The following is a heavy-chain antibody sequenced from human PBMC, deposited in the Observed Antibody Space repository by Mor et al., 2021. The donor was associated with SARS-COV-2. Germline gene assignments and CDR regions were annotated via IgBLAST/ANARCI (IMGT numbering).Heavy chain of an antibody. Sequence: LKSRVTMSVDTSKNQFSLKLSSVTAADTAVYYCASTSILYNWFDPWGQGTLVTVSS. CDR3: ASTSILYNWFDP. J-gene: IGHJ5*02. D-gene: IGHD3-3*02. V-gene: IGHV4-4*06.